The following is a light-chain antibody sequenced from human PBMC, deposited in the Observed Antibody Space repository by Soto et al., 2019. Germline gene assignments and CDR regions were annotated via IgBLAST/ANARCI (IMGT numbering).Light chain of an antibody. CDR1: NSNIGAGYD. V-gene: IGLV1-40*01. CDR3: QSYDSSLSGWV. Sequence: QTVVTQPPSVSGAPGQRVTISCTGYNSNIGAGYDVHWYQQLPGTAPKLLIYGNSNLPSGVPDRFSASKSGTSASLAITGLQAEDEADYYCQSYDSSLSGWVFGGGTKVTVL. CDR2: GNS. J-gene: IGLJ3*02.